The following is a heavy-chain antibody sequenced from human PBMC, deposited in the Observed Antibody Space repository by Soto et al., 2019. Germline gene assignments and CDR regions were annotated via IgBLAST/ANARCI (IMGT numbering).Heavy chain of an antibody. Sequence: LSLTCTVSGGSISSGGYYWSWIRQHPGKGLEWIGYTYYSGSTYYNPSLKSRVTISVDTSKNQFPLKLSSVTAADTAVYYCARGRGSPDNYYDSSGYCHAPYYFDYWGQGTLVTVSS. CDR1: GGSISSGGYY. J-gene: IGHJ4*02. D-gene: IGHD3-22*01. CDR2: TYYSGST. CDR3: ARGRGSPDNYYDSSGYCHAPYYFDY. V-gene: IGHV4-31*03.